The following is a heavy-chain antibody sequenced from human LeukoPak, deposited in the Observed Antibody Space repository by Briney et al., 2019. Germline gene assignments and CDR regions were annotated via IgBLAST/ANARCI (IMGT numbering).Heavy chain of an antibody. J-gene: IGHJ4*02. CDR1: GYTFSDYY. D-gene: IGHD6-13*01. CDR2: INPNSGDT. CDR3: AKSAQYSSAWFTGSFDY. Sequence: ASVKVSCKASGYTFSDYYMRWVRQAPGQGLQWVGWINPNSGDTHYAQMFQGRVTMTRDTSINTAYMELRRVRSDDTAVYYCAKSAQYSSAWFTGSFDYWGQGTLVTVSS. V-gene: IGHV1-2*02.